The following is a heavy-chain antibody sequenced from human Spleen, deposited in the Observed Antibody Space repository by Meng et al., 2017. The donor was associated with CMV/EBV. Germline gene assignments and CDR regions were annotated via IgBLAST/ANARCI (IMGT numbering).Heavy chain of an antibody. D-gene: IGHD3-3*01. CDR1: GGTFSSYA. Sequence: SVKVSCKASGGTFSSYAISWVRQAPGQGLEWMGGIIPIFGTANYAQKFQGRVTITTDESTSTAYMELSSLRSEDTAVYYCARHLGSGYYSSSYYYGMDVWGQGTTVTVSS. CDR3: ARHLGSGYYSSSYYYGMDV. J-gene: IGHJ6*02. CDR2: IIPIFGTA. V-gene: IGHV1-69*05.